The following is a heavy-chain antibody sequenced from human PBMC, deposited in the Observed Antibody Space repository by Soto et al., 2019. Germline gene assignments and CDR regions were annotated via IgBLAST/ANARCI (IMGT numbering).Heavy chain of an antibody. D-gene: IGHD3-9*01. J-gene: IGHJ4*02. V-gene: IGHV3-48*03. CDR3: ARAGGSRAFDWPYFDS. CDR2: ISGSGGGSHTL. CDR1: GFTISSYA. Sequence: QPGGSLRLSCVASGFTISSYAISWVRQAPGEGLEWVSTISGSGGGSHTLYYADSVQGRFTISRDNTKNSVYLEMNSLRGDDTGIYYCARAGGSRAFDWPYFDSWGQGTPVTVSS.